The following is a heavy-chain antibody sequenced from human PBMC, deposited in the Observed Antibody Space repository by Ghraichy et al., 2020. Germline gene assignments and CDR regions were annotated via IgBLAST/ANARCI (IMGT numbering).Heavy chain of an antibody. CDR3: AKASGSPLAVGY. D-gene: IGHD1-1*01. Sequence: GGSLRLSCAASGFTFSNYWMNWVRQAPGKGLEWVANIKQDGTEEYYVDSVKGRFTISRDNAKNSLYLQMNSLRAEDTALYYCAKASGSPLAVGYWGQGTLGTVSS. CDR2: IKQDGTEE. CDR1: GFTFSNYW. V-gene: IGHV3-7*03. J-gene: IGHJ4*02.